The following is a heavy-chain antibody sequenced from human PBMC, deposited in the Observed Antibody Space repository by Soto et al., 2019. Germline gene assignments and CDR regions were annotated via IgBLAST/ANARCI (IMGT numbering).Heavy chain of an antibody. CDR2: ICNSGNT. J-gene: IGHJ4*02. CDR1: GGSIAGCSYY. D-gene: IGHD3-10*01. CDR3: ARHNYGSGSTYFDY. Sequence: SETLSLTCTVSGGSIAGCSYYWGWIRQPPGKGLEWIGSICNSGNTYYNSSLKSRVTISVDTSKNQFSLKLNSMTAADTAVYYCARHNYGSGSTYFDYWGQGTLVTVSS. V-gene: IGHV4-39*01.